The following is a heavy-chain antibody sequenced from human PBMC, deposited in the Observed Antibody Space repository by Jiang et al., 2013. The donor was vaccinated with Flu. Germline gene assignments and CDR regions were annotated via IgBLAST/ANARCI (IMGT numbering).Heavy chain of an antibody. J-gene: IGHJ6*02. D-gene: IGHD3-10*01. V-gene: IGHV3-21*01. CDR2: ISSSSSYI. CDR1: GFTFSSYS. CDR3: ARATMVRGVPHYYGMDV. Sequence: LSCAASGFTFSSYSMNWVRQAPGKGLEWVSSISSSSSYIYYADSVKGRFTISRDNAKNSLYLQMNSLRAEDTAVYYCARATMVRGVPHYYGMDVWGQGTTVTVSS.